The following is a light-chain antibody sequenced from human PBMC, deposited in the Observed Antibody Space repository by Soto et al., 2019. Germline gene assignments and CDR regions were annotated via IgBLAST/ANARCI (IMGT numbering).Light chain of an antibody. CDR3: QQYNTWRSIS. CDR1: QSVSSN. Sequence: VMTQTPATLSVSPGERATLSCRASQSVSSNLAWYQQKPGQAPRLLIYGASTRATGIPARFSGSGSGTEFTLTISSLQSAESAVYYCQQYNTWRSISFGQGARME. J-gene: IGKJ5*01. V-gene: IGKV3-15*01. CDR2: GAS.